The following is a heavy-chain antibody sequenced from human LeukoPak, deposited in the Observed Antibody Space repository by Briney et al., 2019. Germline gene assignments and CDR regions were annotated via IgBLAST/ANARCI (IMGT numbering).Heavy chain of an antibody. J-gene: IGHJ2*01. D-gene: IGHD5-18*01. CDR3: AGAYYVGYSYGRNHYWYFDL. V-gene: IGHV3-21*01. Sequence: GGSLRLSCAASGFTFSSYSMNWVRQAPGKGLEWVSSISSSSSYIYYADSVKGRFTISRDNAKNSLYLQMNSLRVEDTAVYYCAGAYYVGYSYGRNHYWYFDLWGRGTLVTVSS. CDR1: GFTFSSYS. CDR2: ISSSSSYI.